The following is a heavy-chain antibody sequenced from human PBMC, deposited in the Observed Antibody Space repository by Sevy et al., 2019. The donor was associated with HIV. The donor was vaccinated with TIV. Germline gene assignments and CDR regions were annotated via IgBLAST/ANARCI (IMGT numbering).Heavy chain of an antibody. CDR1: GFTFSSYS. Sequence: GGSLRLSCAASGFTFSSYSMNWVRQAPGKGLEWVSYISSSRYTIYYADSVTGRFTISRDNFKNSLYLQMNSLRAEDTAVYYCARGPRWYYFDYWGQGTLVTVSS. CDR2: ISSSRYTI. J-gene: IGHJ4*02. D-gene: IGHD2-15*01. V-gene: IGHV3-48*01. CDR3: ARGPRWYYFDY.